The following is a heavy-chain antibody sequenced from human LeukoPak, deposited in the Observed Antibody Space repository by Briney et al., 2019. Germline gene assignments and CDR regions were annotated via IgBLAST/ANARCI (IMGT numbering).Heavy chain of an antibody. CDR1: GDTFTNYT. V-gene: IGHV7-4-1*02. CDR2: INTNTGNP. Sequence: ASVKVSCKASGDTFTNYTINWVRLAPGQGLEWMGWINTNTGNPTYAQGFTGRFVFSLDTSVSTAYLQISSLKAEDTAVYYCARDSRSITMVRVPNWFDPWGQGTLVTVSS. J-gene: IGHJ5*02. D-gene: IGHD3-10*01. CDR3: ARDSRSITMVRVPNWFDP.